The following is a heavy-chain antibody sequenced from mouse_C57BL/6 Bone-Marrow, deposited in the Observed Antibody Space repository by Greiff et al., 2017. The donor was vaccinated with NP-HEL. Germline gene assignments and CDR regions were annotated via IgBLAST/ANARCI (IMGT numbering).Heavy chain of an antibody. CDR3: ARGAY. J-gene: IGHJ3*01. CDR2: IYPGDGDT. V-gene: IGHV1-80*01. Sequence: QVQLQQSGAELVKPGASVKLSCKASGYDFSNYWMNWVKQRPGKGLEWIGQIYPGDGDTNYNGNFKDKATLTADKSSSTAYMQLSRLTSEDSAVYCCARGAYWGRGTLVTVSA. CDR1: GYDFSNYW.